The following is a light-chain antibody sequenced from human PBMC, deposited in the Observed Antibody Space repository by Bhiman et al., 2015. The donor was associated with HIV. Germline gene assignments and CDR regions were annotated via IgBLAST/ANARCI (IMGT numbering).Light chain of an antibody. CDR1: SSDVGGYNY. CDR2: DVS. CDR3: SSLTSSITYV. J-gene: IGLJ1*01. V-gene: IGLV2-14*03. Sequence: QSALTQPASVSGSPGQSITISCTGTSSDVGGYNYVSWCQQHPGKAPKLMIYDVSNRPSGVSNRFSGSKSGNTASLTISGLQAEDEADYYCSSLTSSITYVFGTGTKVTVL.